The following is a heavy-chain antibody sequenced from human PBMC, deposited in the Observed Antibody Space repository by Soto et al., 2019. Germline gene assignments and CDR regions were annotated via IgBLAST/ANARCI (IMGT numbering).Heavy chain of an antibody. CDR1: VFTFSNAW. Sequence: PWRSLKLSCSASVFTFSNAWMSWVRQAPGKGLEWVGRIKSKTDGGTTDYAAPVKGRFTISRDDSKNTLYLQMNSLKTEDTAVYYCTTAETYYYYGMDVWGQGTTVTVSS. J-gene: IGHJ6*02. CDR2: IKSKTDGGTT. V-gene: IGHV3-15*01. CDR3: TTAETYYYYGMDV.